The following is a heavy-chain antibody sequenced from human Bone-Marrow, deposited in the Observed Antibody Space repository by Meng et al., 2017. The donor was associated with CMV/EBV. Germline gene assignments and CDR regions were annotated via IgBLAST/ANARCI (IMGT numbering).Heavy chain of an antibody. CDR1: GLTFSSYA. CDR3: ARTIAARPSYYYYGMDV. V-gene: IGHV3-30*04. J-gene: IGHJ6*02. Sequence: GESLKISCAASGLTFSSYAMHRVRQAPGKGLEWVAVISYDGSNKYYADSVKGRFTISRDNSKNTLYLQMNSLRAEDTAVYYCARTIAARPSYYYYGMDVWGQGTTVTVPS. D-gene: IGHD6-6*01. CDR2: ISYDGSNK.